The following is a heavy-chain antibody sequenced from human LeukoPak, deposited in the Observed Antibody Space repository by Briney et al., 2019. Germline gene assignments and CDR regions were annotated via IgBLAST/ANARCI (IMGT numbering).Heavy chain of an antibody. Sequence: ASVKVSCKASGYTFTSYAMNWVRQAPGQGLEWMGWINTNTGNPTYGQGFTGRFVFSLDTSVSTAYLQISSLKAEDTAVYYCARGVRKVGATSYYYYYMDVWGKGTTVTVSS. CDR1: GYTFTSYA. D-gene: IGHD1-26*01. V-gene: IGHV7-4-1*02. CDR3: ARGVRKVGATSYYYYYMDV. CDR2: INTNTGNP. J-gene: IGHJ6*03.